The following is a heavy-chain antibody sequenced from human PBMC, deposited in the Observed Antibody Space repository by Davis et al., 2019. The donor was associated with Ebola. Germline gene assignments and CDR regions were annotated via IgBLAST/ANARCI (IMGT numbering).Heavy chain of an antibody. D-gene: IGHD4-23*01. J-gene: IGHJ4*02. CDR2: INPSGGST. V-gene: IGHV1-46*01. CDR3: ARDPSYRYDYGGNSVRSDYFDY. CDR1: GYTFTSYY. Sequence: ASVTVSCKASGYTFTSYYMHWVRQAPGQGLEWMGLINPSGGSTSYAQKLQGRVTMTRDTSTSTVYMELSSLRSEDTAVYSCARDPSYRYDYGGNSVRSDYFDYWGQGTLVTVSS.